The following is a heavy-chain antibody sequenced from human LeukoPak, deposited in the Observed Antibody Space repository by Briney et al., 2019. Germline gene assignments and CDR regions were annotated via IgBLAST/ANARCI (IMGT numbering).Heavy chain of an antibody. J-gene: IGHJ3*02. Sequence: SETLSLTCTVSGGSISSYYWSWIRQPPGKGLEWIGYIYYSGSTNYNPSLKSRVTISVDTSKNQFSLKLSSVTAADTAVYYCASLPADSSGYYFVAFDIWGQGTMVTVSS. V-gene: IGHV4-59*08. CDR1: GGSISSYY. CDR3: ASLPADSSGYYFVAFDI. CDR2: IYYSGST. D-gene: IGHD3-22*01.